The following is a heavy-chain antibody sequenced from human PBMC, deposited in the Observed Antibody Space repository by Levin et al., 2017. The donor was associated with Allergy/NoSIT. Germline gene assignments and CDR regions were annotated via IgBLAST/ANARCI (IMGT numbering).Heavy chain of an antibody. V-gene: IGHV1-18*01. J-gene: IGHJ6*03. CDR3: ARASSGWYGHYYYNMDV. CDR1: GYIFTNYG. Sequence: PQASVKVSCKTSGYIFTNYGITWVRQAPGQGLEWMGWISGYNGNTNYAQKLQGRVTMTTDTSTSTAYMELRSLRFDDTAAYYCARASSGWYGHYYYNMDVWGKGTTVTVSS. D-gene: IGHD6-19*01. CDR2: ISGYNGNT.